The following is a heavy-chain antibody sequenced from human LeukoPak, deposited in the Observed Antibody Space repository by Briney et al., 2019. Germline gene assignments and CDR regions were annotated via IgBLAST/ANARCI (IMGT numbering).Heavy chain of an antibody. Sequence: SETLSLTCAVYGGSFSGYFWTWIRQLPGKGLEWIGELNQSGSRNYNPSLKSRVTISVDTSKNQFSLKLSSVTAADTAVYYCARHRTIYDSSGYPEVGWFDPWGQGTLVTVSS. D-gene: IGHD3-22*01. J-gene: IGHJ5*02. CDR2: LNQSGSR. CDR1: GGSFSGYF. CDR3: ARHRTIYDSSGYPEVGWFDP. V-gene: IGHV4-34*01.